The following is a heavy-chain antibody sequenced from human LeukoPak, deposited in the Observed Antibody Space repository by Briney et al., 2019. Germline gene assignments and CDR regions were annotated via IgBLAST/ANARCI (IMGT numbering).Heavy chain of an antibody. V-gene: IGHV1-69*01. CDR2: IIPIFGTA. J-gene: IGHJ3*02. CDR3: ARVRYQVVVIAYDAFDI. CDR1: GGTFSSYA. Sequence: LVKVSCKASGGTFSSYAISWVRQAPGQGLEWMGGIIPIFGTANYAQKFQGRVTITADESTSTAYMELSSLRSEDTAVYYCARVRYQVVVIAYDAFDIWGQGTMVTVSS. D-gene: IGHD2-21*01.